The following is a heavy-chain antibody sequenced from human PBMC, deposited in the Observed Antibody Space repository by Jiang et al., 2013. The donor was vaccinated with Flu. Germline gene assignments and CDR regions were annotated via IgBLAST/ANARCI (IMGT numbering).Heavy chain of an antibody. V-gene: IGHV2-70*12. CDR2: IDWDDDK. CDR3: AHSRYYYDSSGYPWYFDL. D-gene: IGHD3-22*01. J-gene: IGHJ2*01. Sequence: KPTQTLTLTCTFSGSSLSTSGMCVSWIRQPPGKALEWLARIDWDDDKYYSTSLKTRLTISKDTSKNQVVLTMTNMDPVDTATYYCAHSRYYYDSSGYPWYFDLWGRGTLVTVSS. CDR1: GSSLSTSGMC.